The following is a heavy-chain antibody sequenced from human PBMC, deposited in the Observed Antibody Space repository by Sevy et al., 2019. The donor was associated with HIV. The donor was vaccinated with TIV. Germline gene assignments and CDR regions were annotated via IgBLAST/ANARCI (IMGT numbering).Heavy chain of an antibody. CDR1: GYTLTKLS. CDR3: AISKDYYDNSGYTFDY. V-gene: IGHV1-24*01. D-gene: IGHD3-22*01. Sequence: ASVKVSCKVSGYTLTKLSMHWVRQAPGKGLEWMGTFYPEDGETIYAQKFQGRVTMTEDTSIDTDYMELRSLRSEDTAVFYYAISKDYYDNSGYTFDYWGQGTLVTVSS. CDR2: FYPEDGET. J-gene: IGHJ4*02.